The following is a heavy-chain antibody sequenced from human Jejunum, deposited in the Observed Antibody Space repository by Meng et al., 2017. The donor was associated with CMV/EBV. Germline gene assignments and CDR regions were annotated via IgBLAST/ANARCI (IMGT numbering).Heavy chain of an antibody. CDR2: IKQDGSAK. J-gene: IGHJ4*02. Sequence: SCATSGLTFSTFWMSWCRQAPGKGLEWVAHIKQDGSAKYYVDSVRGRFTISRDNTENSLFLQMNTLRVEDTAVYYCATTSGSSYWGQGALVTVSS. CDR3: ATTSGSSY. D-gene: IGHD6-6*01. V-gene: IGHV3-7*01. CDR1: GLTFSTFW.